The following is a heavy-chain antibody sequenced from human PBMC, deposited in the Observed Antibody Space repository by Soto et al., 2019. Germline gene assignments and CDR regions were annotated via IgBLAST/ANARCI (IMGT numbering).Heavy chain of an antibody. J-gene: IGHJ6*02. D-gene: IGHD6-19*01. CDR3: ARAFKGIIENTGWPKPYYYGLDV. CDR1: GASLSGVY. Sequence: QVQLQQWGAGLLKPSETLSLTCGVSGASLSGVYWTWIRQTPGRGLEWIGEITPSGSASYNPALGDRVTISVDTSNKQFSLSLPSVTAADMGPYYCARAFKGIIENTGWPKPYYYGLDVWAQGTAVIVSS. V-gene: IGHV4-34*01. CDR2: ITPSGSA.